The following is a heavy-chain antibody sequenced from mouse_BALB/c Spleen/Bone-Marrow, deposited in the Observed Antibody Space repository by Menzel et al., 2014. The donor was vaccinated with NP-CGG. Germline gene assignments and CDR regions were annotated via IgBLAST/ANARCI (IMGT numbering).Heavy chain of an antibody. Sequence: VQLQQSGAELVKPGASVKLYCTASGFNVKNTYIHWVKQRPEQGLEWIGRIDPANVNTKYDPKFQGKATITADTSSNTAYLQLSSLTSEDPAVYYCATYYYGSSLFAYWGQGTLVTVSA. V-gene: IGHV14-3*02. J-gene: IGHJ3*01. CDR1: GFNVKNTY. CDR2: IDPANVNT. CDR3: ATYYYGSSLFAY. D-gene: IGHD1-1*01.